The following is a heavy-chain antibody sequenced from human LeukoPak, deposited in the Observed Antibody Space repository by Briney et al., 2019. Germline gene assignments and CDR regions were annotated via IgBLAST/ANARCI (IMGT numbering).Heavy chain of an antibody. D-gene: IGHD3-22*01. Sequence: GGSLRLSCAASGFTFSDYYMSWIRQAPGKGLEWVSSISSSSSYIYYADSVKGRFTISRDNAKNSLYLQMNSLRAEDTAVYYCARDPVVVITQDYFDYWGQGTLVTVSS. V-gene: IGHV3-11*06. CDR3: ARDPVVVITQDYFDY. J-gene: IGHJ4*02. CDR1: GFTFSDYY. CDR2: ISSSSSYI.